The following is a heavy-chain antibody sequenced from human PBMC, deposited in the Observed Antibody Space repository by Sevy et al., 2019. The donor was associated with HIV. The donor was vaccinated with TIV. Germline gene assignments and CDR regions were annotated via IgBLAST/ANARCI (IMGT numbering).Heavy chain of an antibody. D-gene: IGHD2-2*01. CDR2: IWYDGSNK. Sequence: GGSLRLSCAASGFTFSSYGMHWVRQAPGKGLEWVAVIWYDGSNKYYADSVKGRFTIARDNSKNTLYLQMNCLRAEETAVYYCAREIKVVPAAPDRVDYYGMDVWGQGTTVTVSS. J-gene: IGHJ6*02. CDR1: GFTFSSYG. V-gene: IGHV3-33*01. CDR3: AREIKVVPAAPDRVDYYGMDV.